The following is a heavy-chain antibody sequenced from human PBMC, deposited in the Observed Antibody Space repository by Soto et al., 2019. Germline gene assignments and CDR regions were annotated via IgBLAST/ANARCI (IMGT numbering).Heavy chain of an antibody. CDR2: IYWDDDK. Sequence: SGPTLVNPTQTLTLTCTFSGLSLSTRGEGVGWLRQPPGKALEWLAFIYWDDDKRSSPSLRNRVSVTKATSKNHVVLTMVTTDAVDTATYSCARPEDFGSADSCHPPLAFWGQGTLVTVSS. V-gene: IGHV2-5*02. CDR1: GLSLSTRGEG. D-gene: IGHD2-15*01. J-gene: IGHJ4*01. CDR3: ARPEDFGSADSCHPPLAF.